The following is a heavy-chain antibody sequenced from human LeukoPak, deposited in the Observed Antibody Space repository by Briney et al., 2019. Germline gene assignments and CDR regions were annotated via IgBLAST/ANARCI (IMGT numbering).Heavy chain of an antibody. CDR3: ARGERGGNDY. CDR1: GGSISSGDYY. CDR2: FFYSGSS. D-gene: IGHD4-23*01. Sequence: PSETLSLTCTVSGGSISSGDYYWSWIRQPPGKGLEWIGYFFYSGSSYYNPSLKSRVTISMDTSKNQFSLNLSSVTAADTAVYYCARGERGGNDYWGQGTLVTVSS. J-gene: IGHJ4*02. V-gene: IGHV4-30-4*01.